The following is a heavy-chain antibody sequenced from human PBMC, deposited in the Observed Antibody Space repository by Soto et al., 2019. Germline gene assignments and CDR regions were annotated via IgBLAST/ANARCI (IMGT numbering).Heavy chain of an antibody. CDR2: IYYSGST. CDR1: GGSISSSSYY. D-gene: IGHD3-22*01. CDR3: ARQRYYDSSAYYSDY. Sequence: SETLSLTCTVSGGSISSSSYYWGWIRQPPGKGLEWIGSIYYSGSTYYNPSLKSRVTISVDTSKNQFSLKLSSVTAADTAVYYCARQRYYDSSAYYSDYWGQGTLVTVSS. J-gene: IGHJ4*02. V-gene: IGHV4-39*01.